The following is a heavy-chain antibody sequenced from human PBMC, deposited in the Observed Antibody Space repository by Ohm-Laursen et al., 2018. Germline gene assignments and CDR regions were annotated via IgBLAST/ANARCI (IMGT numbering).Heavy chain of an antibody. CDR1: GFTFSSYG. CDR2: ISYDGSNK. Sequence: SLRLSCAAFGFTFSSYGMHWVRQAPGKGLEWVAVISYDGSNKYYADSVKGRFTISRDNSKNTLYLQMNSLRAEDTAVYYCAKAHSGYLAGDYWGQGTLVTVSS. V-gene: IGHV3-30*18. J-gene: IGHJ4*02. CDR3: AKAHSGYLAGDY. D-gene: IGHD3-22*01.